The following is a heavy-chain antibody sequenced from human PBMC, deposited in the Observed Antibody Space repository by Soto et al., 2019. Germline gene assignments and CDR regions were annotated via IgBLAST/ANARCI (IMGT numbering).Heavy chain of an antibody. D-gene: IGHD5-18*01. CDR1: GYTFTSYY. CDR3: ARDPDTAMVNVGYFDY. V-gene: IGHV1-46*01. J-gene: IGHJ4*02. CDR2: INPSGGST. Sequence: ASVKVSCKASGYTFTSYYIHWGRQAPGQGLEWMGIINPSGGSTSYAQKFQGRVTMTRDTSTSTVYMELSSLRSEDTAVYYCARDPDTAMVNVGYFDYWGQGTLVTVSS.